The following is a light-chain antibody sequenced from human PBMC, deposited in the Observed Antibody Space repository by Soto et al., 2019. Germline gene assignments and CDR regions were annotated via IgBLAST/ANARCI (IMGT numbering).Light chain of an antibody. CDR2: ATS. Sequence: DIQMTQSPSSLSASVGDRVTITCRASQSISSYLNWYQQKPGKAPKLLLFATSSLQSGVPSRFSGSGSGTDFTLTISSLQPEDFATYYCQQSYSTLFTFGPGTKVDI. J-gene: IGKJ3*01. CDR3: QQSYSTLFT. V-gene: IGKV1-39*01. CDR1: QSISSY.